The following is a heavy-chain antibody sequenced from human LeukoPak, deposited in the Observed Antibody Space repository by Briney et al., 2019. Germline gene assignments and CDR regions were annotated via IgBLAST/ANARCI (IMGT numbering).Heavy chain of an antibody. CDR2: MNPNSGNT. CDR3: ARGLYKNGWYMVDD. Sequence: ASVKVSCKASGYTFGSYDINWVRRATGQGLEWMGWMNPNSGNTGYAQTFQGRVTMTRDTSISTAYMELGSLRSEDTAIYYCARGLYKNGWYMVDDWGRGTLVTVSS. CDR1: GYTFGSYD. V-gene: IGHV1-8*01. D-gene: IGHD6-19*01. J-gene: IGHJ4*02.